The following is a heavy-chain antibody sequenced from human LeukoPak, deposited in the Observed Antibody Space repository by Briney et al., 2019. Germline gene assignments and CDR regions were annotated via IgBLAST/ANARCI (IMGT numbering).Heavy chain of an antibody. CDR2: ISYDGSNK. CDR3: AKGRLWFGAPTSWFDP. V-gene: IGHV3-30*18. J-gene: IGHJ5*02. D-gene: IGHD3-10*01. Sequence: PGGSLRLFCAASGFTFSSYCMHWVRQAPGKGLECGAVISYDGSNKYYADSVKGRFTISRDNSKNTLYLQMNSLRAEDTAVYYCAKGRLWFGAPTSWFDPWGRGPLVPVSS. CDR1: GFTFSSYC.